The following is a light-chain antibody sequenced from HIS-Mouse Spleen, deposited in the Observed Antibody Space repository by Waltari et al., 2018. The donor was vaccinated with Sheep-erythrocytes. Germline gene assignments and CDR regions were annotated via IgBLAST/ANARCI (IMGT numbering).Light chain of an antibody. CDR3: CSYAGSSTFDVV. V-gene: IGLV2-23*03. CDR2: EGS. CDR1: STDVGGYNY. J-gene: IGLJ2*01. Sequence: QSALTQPASVSGSPGQSITIPCTGTSTDVGGYNYVPWYQQHPGKAPKLMIYEGSKRPSGVSNRFSGSKSGNTASLTISGLQAEDEADYYCCSYAGSSTFDVVFGGGTKLTVL.